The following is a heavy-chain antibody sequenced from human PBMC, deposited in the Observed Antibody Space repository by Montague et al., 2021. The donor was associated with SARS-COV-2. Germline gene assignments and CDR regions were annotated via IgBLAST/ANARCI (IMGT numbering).Heavy chain of an antibody. CDR1: GFIFSSYG. D-gene: IGHD1-26*01. J-gene: IGHJ4*02. CDR3: ARGSVGGYYFDY. CDR2: IWCDGSNE. Sequence: SLRLSCAASGFIFSSYGMHWVRQAPGKGLEWVAHIWCDGSNENYVDSVKGRFTISRDNFKNTLYLQMNSLRAGDTAIYYCARGSVGGYYFDYWGQGTLVTVSS. V-gene: IGHV3-33*01.